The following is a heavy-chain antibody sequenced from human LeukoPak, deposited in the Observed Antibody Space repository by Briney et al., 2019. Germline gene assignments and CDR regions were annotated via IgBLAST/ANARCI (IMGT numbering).Heavy chain of an antibody. CDR3: ARSGYGTTYWYFDL. CDR2: MNPNSGNT. D-gene: IGHD1-7*01. Sequence: GASVKVSCKASGYTFTSYDINWVRQATGQGLEWMGWMNPNSGNTGYAQKFQGRVTMTRNASISTAYMELSSLRSEDTAVYYCARSGYGTTYWYFDLWGRGTLATVSS. V-gene: IGHV1-8*01. J-gene: IGHJ2*01. CDR1: GYTFTSYD.